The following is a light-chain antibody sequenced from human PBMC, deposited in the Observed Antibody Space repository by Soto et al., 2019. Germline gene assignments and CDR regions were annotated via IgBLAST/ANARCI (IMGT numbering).Light chain of an antibody. CDR3: QQYGSSPFT. Sequence: EIVLTQSPGTLSLSPGERATLSCRASQSVSSSYLAWYQQKLGQAPRLLIYGATSRATGIPDRVSGSGSGTDFTITISRLEPEDFELYYCQQYGSSPFTFGPGTKVDIK. CDR2: GAT. J-gene: IGKJ3*01. V-gene: IGKV3-20*01. CDR1: QSVSSSY.